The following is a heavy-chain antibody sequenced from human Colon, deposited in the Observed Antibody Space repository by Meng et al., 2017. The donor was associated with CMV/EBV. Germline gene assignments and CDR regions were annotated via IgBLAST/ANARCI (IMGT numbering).Heavy chain of an antibody. D-gene: IGHD2/OR15-2a*01. V-gene: IGHV4-39*07. Sequence: SETLSLTCIVSGASIDSSHYYWAWIRQPPGKGLEWIGNIYYSGSTYYNPSLKSRVTISVDTSKNQFSLKLSSLTAADSAIYYCARENRLFGGWFDPWGQGTLVTVSS. CDR2: IYYSGST. CDR1: GASIDSSHYY. CDR3: ARENRLFGGWFDP. J-gene: IGHJ5*02.